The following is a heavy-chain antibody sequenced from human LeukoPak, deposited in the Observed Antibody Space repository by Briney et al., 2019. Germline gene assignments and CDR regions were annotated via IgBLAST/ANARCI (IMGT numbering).Heavy chain of an antibody. J-gene: IGHJ4*02. CDR3: AKVRSGNNYYFDY. CDR2: ISANGVDT. D-gene: IGHD1/OR15-1a*01. Sequence: GGSLRLSCVASGFTFSNHAMTWVRQAPGKGLEWVSAISANGVDTFYAPSVKGRFTISRDNSKNTLYLQVNSLRAEDTAIYYCAKVRSGNNYYFDYWGQGTLVTVSS. CDR1: GFTFSNHA. V-gene: IGHV3-23*01.